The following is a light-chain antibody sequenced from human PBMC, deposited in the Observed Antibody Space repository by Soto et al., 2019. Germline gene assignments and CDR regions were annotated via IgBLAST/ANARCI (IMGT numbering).Light chain of an antibody. CDR1: QSISSY. CDR3: QQSYSTPELT. CDR2: AAS. Sequence: DIPMTQSPSSLSASVGDRVTITCRASQSISSYLNWYQQKPGKAPKLLIYAASSLQSGVPSRFSGSGSGTDFTLTISSLQPEDFENYYCQQSYSTPELTFGGGTKVEIK. J-gene: IGKJ4*01. V-gene: IGKV1-39*01.